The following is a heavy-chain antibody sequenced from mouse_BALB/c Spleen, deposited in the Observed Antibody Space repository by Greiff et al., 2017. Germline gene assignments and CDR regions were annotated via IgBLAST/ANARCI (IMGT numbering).Heavy chain of an antibody. CDR3: ARRAGLLSYAMDY. V-gene: IGHV8-12*01. D-gene: IGHD2-10*01. Sequence: QVTLKVSGPGILQPSQTLSLTCSFSGFSLSTSGMGVSWIRQPSGKGLEWLAHIYWDDDKRYNPSLKSRLTISKDTSRNQVFLKITSVDTADTATYYCARRAGLLSYAMDYWGQGTSVTVSS. CDR1: GFSLSTSGMG. J-gene: IGHJ4*01. CDR2: IYWDDDK.